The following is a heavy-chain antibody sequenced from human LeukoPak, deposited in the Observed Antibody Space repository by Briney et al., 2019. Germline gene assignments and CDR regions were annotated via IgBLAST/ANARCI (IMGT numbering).Heavy chain of an antibody. J-gene: IGHJ5*02. CDR1: GYSFTTNW. D-gene: IGHD3-10*01. Sequence: GESLKFSGEPSGYSFTTNWTGWVRQMPGRGLEGLEVIYPGDSDTISSPSFHGQFTISADKSARTAFLQWNSLTASDSAMYYCARQRGASGAVNWFDPWGQGTLVTVSS. V-gene: IGHV5-51*01. CDR3: ARQRGASGAVNWFDP. CDR2: IYPGDSDT.